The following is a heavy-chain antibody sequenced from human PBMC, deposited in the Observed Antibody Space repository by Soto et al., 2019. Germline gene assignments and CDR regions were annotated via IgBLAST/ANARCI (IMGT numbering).Heavy chain of an antibody. J-gene: IGHJ5*02. CDR3: ATRITVFGLLIPPFDP. V-gene: IGHV4-34*01. Sequence: SETLSLTCAVYGGSVNGYYWSWIRQPPGKGLEWIGEINHTGGTHYNPSLKSRVTMSVDTSKNQFSLRLSSVTAADTAIYYCATRITVFGLLIPPFDPWGQGTQVTVSS. CDR2: INHTGGT. D-gene: IGHD3-3*01. CDR1: GGSVNGYY.